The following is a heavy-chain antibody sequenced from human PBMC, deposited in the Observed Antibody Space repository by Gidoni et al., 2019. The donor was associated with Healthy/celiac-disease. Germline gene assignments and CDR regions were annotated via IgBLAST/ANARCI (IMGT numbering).Heavy chain of an antibody. CDR3: ARPMTTVTNPYYDDSSGYYDDAFDI. J-gene: IGHJ3*02. V-gene: IGHV4-61*02. D-gene: IGHD3-22*01. CDR2: IYTSGST. Sequence: QVPLQASGPVLVKPSQPLSLTFTVSGRSLSRGRYYLRWIRQPAGKGLEWIGRIYTSGSTNCNPSLKSRVTISVDTSKNQFSLKLSSVTAADTAVYYCARPMTTVTNPYYDDSSGYYDDAFDIWGQGTMVTVSS. CDR1: GRSLSRGRYY.